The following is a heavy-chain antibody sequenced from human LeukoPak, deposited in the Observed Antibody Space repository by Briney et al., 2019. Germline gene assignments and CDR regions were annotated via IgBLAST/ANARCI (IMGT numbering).Heavy chain of an antibody. CDR3: AREVNDSSGSQVDY. CDR2: IYYSGST. CDR1: GGSISSYY. Sequence: SETLSLTCTVSGGSISSYYWSWIRQPPGKGLEWIGYIYYSGSTNYNPSLKSRVTISVDTSKNQFSLKLSSVTAADTAVYYCAREVNDSSGSQVDYWGQGTLVTVSS. V-gene: IGHV4-59*01. J-gene: IGHJ4*02. D-gene: IGHD3-22*01.